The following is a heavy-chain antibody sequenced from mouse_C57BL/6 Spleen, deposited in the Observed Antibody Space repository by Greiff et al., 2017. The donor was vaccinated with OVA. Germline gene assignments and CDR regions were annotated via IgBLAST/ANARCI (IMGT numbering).Heavy chain of an antibody. CDR1: GFTFSSYG. J-gene: IGHJ4*01. CDR3: ARRRRYAMDY. Sequence: EVMLVESGGDLVKPGGSLKLSCAASGFTFSSYGMSWVRQTPDKRLEWVATISSGGSYTYYPDSVKGRFTISRDNAKNTLYLQMSSLKSEDTAMYYCARRRRYAMDYWGQGTSVTVSS. CDR2: ISSGGSYT. V-gene: IGHV5-6*02.